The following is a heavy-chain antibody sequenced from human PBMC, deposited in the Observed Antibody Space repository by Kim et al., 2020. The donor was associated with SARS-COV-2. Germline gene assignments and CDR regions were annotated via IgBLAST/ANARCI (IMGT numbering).Heavy chain of an antibody. CDR1: GGSFSGYY. CDR2: INHSGST. Sequence: SETLSLTCAVYGGSFSGYYWSWIRQPPGKGLEWIGEINHSGSTNYNPSLKSRVTISVDTSKNQFSLKLSSVTAADTAVYYCVWASGYYGRVAFDIWGQGTMVTVSS. J-gene: IGHJ3*02. D-gene: IGHD3-22*01. CDR3: VWASGYYGRVAFDI. V-gene: IGHV4-34*01.